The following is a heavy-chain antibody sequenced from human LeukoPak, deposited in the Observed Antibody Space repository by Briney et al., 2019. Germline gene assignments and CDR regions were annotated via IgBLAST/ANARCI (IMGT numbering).Heavy chain of an antibody. J-gene: IGHJ4*02. CDR2: MNPNSGNT. CDR3: AKNLRGYNYGFDY. Sequence: ASVKVSCKASGGTFSSYAISWVRQAPGQGLEWMGWMNPNSGNTGYAQKFQGRVTITKNTSKSTVYMELSSLTSEDTAVYYCAKNLRGYNYGFDYWGQGTLVTVSS. D-gene: IGHD5-18*01. CDR1: GGTFSSYA. V-gene: IGHV1-8*03.